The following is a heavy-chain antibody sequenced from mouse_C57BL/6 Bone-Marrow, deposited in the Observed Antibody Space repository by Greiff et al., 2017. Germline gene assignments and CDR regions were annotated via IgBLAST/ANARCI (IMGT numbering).Heavy chain of an antibody. Sequence: VQLQQSGAELARPGASVKLSCKASGYTFTSYGISWVKQSTGQGLEWIGEIYPRSGNTYYNEKFKGKATLTADKSSSTAYMELRSLTSEASAVYCCARCNPYAMDYWGQGTSVTVSS. V-gene: IGHV1-81*01. CDR2: IYPRSGNT. CDR3: ARCNPYAMDY. J-gene: IGHJ4*01. D-gene: IGHD2-1*01. CDR1: GYTFTSYG.